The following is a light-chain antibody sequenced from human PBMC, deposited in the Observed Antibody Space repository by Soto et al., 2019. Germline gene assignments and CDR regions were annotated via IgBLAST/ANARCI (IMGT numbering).Light chain of an antibody. CDR2: GAS. V-gene: IGKV3-15*01. CDR1: QSVSSN. J-gene: IGKJ5*01. Sequence: EIVMTQSPATLSVSPGERATLSCRASQSVSSNLAWYQQKPGKAPRLLIYGASTRATGIPARFSGSGSGTEFTLTISSLQSEDFAVYYCQQYNNWPFITFGQGTRLEIK. CDR3: QQYNNWPFIT.